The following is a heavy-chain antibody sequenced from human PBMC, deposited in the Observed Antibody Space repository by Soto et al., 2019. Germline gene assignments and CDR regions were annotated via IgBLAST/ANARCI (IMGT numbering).Heavy chain of an antibody. CDR3: ARDQGRYSNYEGAWFDP. CDR2: IYYSGST. D-gene: IGHD4-4*01. J-gene: IGHJ5*02. Sequence: SETLSLTCTVSGGSISSGGYYWSWIRQHPGKGLEWIGYIYYSGSTYYNPSLKSRVTISVDTSKNQFSLKLSSVTAADTAVYYYARDQGRYSNYEGAWFDPWGQGTLVTVSS. CDR1: GGSISSGGYY. V-gene: IGHV4-31*03.